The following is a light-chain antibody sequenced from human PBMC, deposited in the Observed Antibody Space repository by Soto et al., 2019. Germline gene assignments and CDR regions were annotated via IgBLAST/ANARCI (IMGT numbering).Light chain of an antibody. CDR1: QGISSY. CDR2: VAS. CDR3: QQLKSYNPT. V-gene: IGKV1-9*01. Sequence: DIQLTQSPSFLSASVGDRVTITCRASQGISSYLAWYQQKPGKAPKLLIYVASTLQSGVPSRFSGSGSGTEFTLTISTLQPEDFGTYYCQQLKSYNPTFGPGTKVDIK. J-gene: IGKJ3*01.